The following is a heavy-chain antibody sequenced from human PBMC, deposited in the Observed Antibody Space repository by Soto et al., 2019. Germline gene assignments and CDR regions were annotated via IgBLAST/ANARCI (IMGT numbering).Heavy chain of an antibody. CDR3: RLDYFYYSMDV. V-gene: IGHV3-15*01. CDR1: GFSFRNAW. CDR2: IKSKTDGGTT. J-gene: IGHJ6*02. Sequence: EVQLVESGGGLVKPGGSLRLSCAASGFSFRNAWMSWVRQAPGKGLEWVGRIKSKTDGGTTDYAAPVKGRFTISRDNSKNTLYLQMNSLKTEDTAVYYCRLDYFYYSMDVWGQGTTVTVSS.